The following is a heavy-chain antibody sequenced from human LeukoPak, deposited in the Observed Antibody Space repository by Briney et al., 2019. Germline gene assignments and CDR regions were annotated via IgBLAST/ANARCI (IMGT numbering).Heavy chain of an antibody. D-gene: IGHD6-13*01. Sequence: PSQTLSLTCTVSGGSIHSGGYYWSWLRQHPGKGLEWIGYINYSGSTYYNPSLKSRVAMSVDMSKNQFSLRLTSVSAADTAVYYFAREIGSSRFWFHPWGQGTLVTVSS. V-gene: IGHV4-31*03. CDR1: GGSIHSGGYY. CDR3: AREIGSSRFWFHP. CDR2: INYSGST. J-gene: IGHJ5*02.